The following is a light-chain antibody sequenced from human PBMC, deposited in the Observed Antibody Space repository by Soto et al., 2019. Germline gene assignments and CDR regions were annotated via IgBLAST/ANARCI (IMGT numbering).Light chain of an antibody. CDR2: DAS. Sequence: DIQLTQSPSSLSASVGDRVTITCRASQSISGWLAWYQQKPGKAPKLLIYDASSLETGVPSRFSGNGSGTEFTLTISSLQSGDFAIYYCQQYNTYWTFGQGTKVDIK. CDR1: QSISGW. V-gene: IGKV1-5*01. CDR3: QQYNTYWT. J-gene: IGKJ1*01.